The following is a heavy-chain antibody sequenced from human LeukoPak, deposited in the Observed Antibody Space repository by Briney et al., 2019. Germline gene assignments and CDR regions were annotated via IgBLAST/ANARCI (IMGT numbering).Heavy chain of an antibody. J-gene: IGHJ4*02. V-gene: IGHV4-59*08. D-gene: IGHD7-27*01. CDR2: IYYSGST. CDR3: ARGRLGHFDY. CDR1: GGSTSSYY. Sequence: SETLSLTCTVSGGSTSSYYWSWIRQPPGKGLEWIGYIYYSGSTNYNPSLKSRVTISVDTSKNQFSLKLSSVTAADTAVYYCARGRLGHFDYWGQGTLVTVSS.